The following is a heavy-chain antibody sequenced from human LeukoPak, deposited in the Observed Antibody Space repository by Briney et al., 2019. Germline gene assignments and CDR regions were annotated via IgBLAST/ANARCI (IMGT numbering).Heavy chain of an antibody. D-gene: IGHD4-23*01. CDR2: INHSGST. V-gene: IGHV4-34*01. J-gene: IGHJ4*02. CDR1: GGSFSGYY. Sequence: PSETLSLTCAVPGGSFSGYYWSWIRQPPGKGLERIGEINHSGSTNYNPSLKSRVTISVDTSKNQFSLKLSSVTAADTAVYYCARGPNYGGNSKDFDYWGQGTLVTVSS. CDR3: ARGPNYGGNSKDFDY.